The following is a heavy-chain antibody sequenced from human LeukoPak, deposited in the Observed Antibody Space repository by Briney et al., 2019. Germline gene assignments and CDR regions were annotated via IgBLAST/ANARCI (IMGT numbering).Heavy chain of an antibody. V-gene: IGHV1-69*04. CDR1: GGTFSSYA. D-gene: IGHD6-19*01. CDR3: ASIAGAALTGHDY. Sequence: SVKVSCKASGGTFSSYAISWVRQAPGQGLEWMGRIIPILGIANYAQKFQGRVTITADKSTSTAYMELSSLRSEDTAVYYCASIAGAALTGHDYWGQGTLVTVSS. J-gene: IGHJ4*02. CDR2: IIPILGIA.